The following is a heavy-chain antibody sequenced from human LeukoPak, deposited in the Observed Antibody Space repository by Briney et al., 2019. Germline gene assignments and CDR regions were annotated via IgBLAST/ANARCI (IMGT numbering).Heavy chain of an antibody. CDR2: ISSSGSTI. CDR3: ARGKYYYYYHMDV. J-gene: IGHJ6*03. CDR1: GFTFSSYG. V-gene: IGHV3-48*04. Sequence: GGSLRLSCAASGFTFSSYGMHWVRQAPGKGLEWVSYISSSGSTIYYADSVKGRFTISRDNAKNSLYLQMNSLRAEDTAVYYCARGKYYYYYHMDVWGKGTTVTISS.